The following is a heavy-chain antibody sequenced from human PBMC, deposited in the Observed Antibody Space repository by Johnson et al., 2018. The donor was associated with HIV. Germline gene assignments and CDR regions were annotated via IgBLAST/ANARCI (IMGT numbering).Heavy chain of an antibody. J-gene: IGHJ3*02. CDR3: AKGEAATTVTLDI. CDR2: ISYDGSNK. CDR1: GFTVSGNY. D-gene: IGHD4-11*01. V-gene: IGHV3-30*18. Sequence: QVQLVESGGGLVKPGGSLRLSCVASGFTVSGNYMSWVRQAPGKGLEWVAVISYDGSNKYYADSVKGRFTISRDNAKNSLYLQMNSLRAEDTAVYYCAKGEAATTVTLDIWGQGTMVTVSS.